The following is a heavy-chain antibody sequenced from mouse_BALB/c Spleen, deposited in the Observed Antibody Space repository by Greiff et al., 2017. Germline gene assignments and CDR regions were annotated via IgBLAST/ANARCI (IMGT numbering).Heavy chain of an antibody. Sequence: QVQLQQPGAELVRPGVSVKISCKGSGYTFTDYAMHWVKQSHAKSLEWIGVISTYYGDASYNQKFKGKATLTVDKSSSTAYMELARLTSEDSAIYYCALMITTYGMAYWGQGTLVTVSS. CDR2: ISTYYGDA. D-gene: IGHD2-4*01. V-gene: IGHV1S137*01. CDR1: GYTFTDYA. CDR3: ALMITTYGMAY. J-gene: IGHJ3*01.